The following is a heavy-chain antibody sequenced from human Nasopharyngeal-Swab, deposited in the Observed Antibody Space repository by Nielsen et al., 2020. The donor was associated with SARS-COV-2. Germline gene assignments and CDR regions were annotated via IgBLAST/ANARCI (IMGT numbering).Heavy chain of an antibody. Sequence: GGSLRLSCAASGFTFSDYYMARVRQAPGKGLEWVSSISSSSSYIYYADSVKGRFTISRDNAKNSLYLQMNSLRAEDTAVYYCASETYYYGSGSSVGYYGMDVWGQGTTVTVSS. CDR1: GFTFSDYY. D-gene: IGHD3-10*01. CDR2: ISSSSSYI. J-gene: IGHJ6*02. V-gene: IGHV3-21*01. CDR3: ASETYYYGSGSSVGYYGMDV.